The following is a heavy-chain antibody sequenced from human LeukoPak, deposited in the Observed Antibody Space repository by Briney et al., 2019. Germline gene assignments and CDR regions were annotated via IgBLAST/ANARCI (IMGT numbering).Heavy chain of an antibody. CDR1: GGTFSSYA. D-gene: IGHD4-23*01. CDR3: ARDTAPDYGGNSGPYFDY. J-gene: IGHJ4*02. CDR2: IIPIFGTA. Sequence: SVKVSCKASGGTFSSYAISWVRQAPGQGLEWMGGIIPIFGTANYAQKFQGRVTITADKSTSTAYMELSSLRSEDTAVYYCARDTAPDYGGNSGPYFDYWGQGTLVTVSS. V-gene: IGHV1-69*06.